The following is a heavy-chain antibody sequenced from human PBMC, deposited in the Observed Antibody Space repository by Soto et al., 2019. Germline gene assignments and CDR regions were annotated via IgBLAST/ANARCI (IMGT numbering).Heavy chain of an antibody. CDR2: IYYSGST. Sequence: PSETLSLTCTVSGGSISSGGYYWSWIRQHPGKGLEWIGYIYYSGSTYYNPSLKSRVTISVDTSKNQFSLKLSSVTAADTAVYYCARAVTTVVPRTFDYWGQGTLVTVSS. J-gene: IGHJ4*02. CDR1: GGSISSGGYY. D-gene: IGHD4-17*01. V-gene: IGHV4-31*03. CDR3: ARAVTTVVPRTFDY.